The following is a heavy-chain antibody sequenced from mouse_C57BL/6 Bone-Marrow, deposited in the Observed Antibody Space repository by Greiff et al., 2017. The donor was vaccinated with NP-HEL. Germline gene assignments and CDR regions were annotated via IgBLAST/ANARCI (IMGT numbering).Heavy chain of an antibody. D-gene: IGHD2-4*01. J-gene: IGHJ1*03. Sequence: EVKLVESGEGLVKPGGSLKLSCAASGFTFSSYAMSWVRQTPEKRLEWVAYISSGGDYIYYADTVKGRFTISRDNARNTLYLQMSSLKSEDTAMYYCTRDRPIYYDSHWYFDVWGTGTTVTVSS. CDR1: GFTFSSYA. V-gene: IGHV5-9-1*02. CDR2: ISSGGDYI. CDR3: TRDRPIYYDSHWYFDV.